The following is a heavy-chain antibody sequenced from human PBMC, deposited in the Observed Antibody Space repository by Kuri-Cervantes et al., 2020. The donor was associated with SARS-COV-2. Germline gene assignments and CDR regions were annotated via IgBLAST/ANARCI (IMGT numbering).Heavy chain of an antibody. D-gene: IGHD6-19*01. CDR2: TRNKANSYTT. V-gene: IGHV3-72*01. CDR1: RFTFNTYA. CDR3: ASAVAGLFDY. Sequence: GESLKISCTASRFTFNTYAMSWVRQAPGKGLEWVGRTRNKANSYTTEYAASVKGRFTISRDDSKNSLYLQMNSLKTEDTAVYYCASAVAGLFDYWGQGTLVTVSS. J-gene: IGHJ4*02.